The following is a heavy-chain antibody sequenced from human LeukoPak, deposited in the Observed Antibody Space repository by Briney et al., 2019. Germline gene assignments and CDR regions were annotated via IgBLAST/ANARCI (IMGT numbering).Heavy chain of an antibody. D-gene: IGHD1-26*01. V-gene: IGHV4-39*07. J-gene: IGHJ5*02. CDR3: ARGEGATKVLGDWFDP. Sequence: PSETLSLTCTVSGGSISSSSYSWGWIRQPPGKGLEWIGSIYYSGSTYYNPSLKSRVTISVDTSKNQFSLKLSSVTAADTAVYYCARGEGATKVLGDWFDPWGQGTLVTVSS. CDR1: GGSISSSSYS. CDR2: IYYSGST.